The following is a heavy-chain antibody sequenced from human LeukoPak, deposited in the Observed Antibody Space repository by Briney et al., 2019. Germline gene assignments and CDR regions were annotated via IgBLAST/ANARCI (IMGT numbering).Heavy chain of an antibody. CDR3: ARVSPHIVVVVAATRGDYFAY. CDR1: GGSISSYY. D-gene: IGHD2-15*01. CDR2: IYTSGST. V-gene: IGHV4-4*07. J-gene: IGHJ4*02. Sequence: SETLSLICAVSGGSISSYYWSWIRQPAGKGLEWIGRIYTSGSTTYNPSLRSRVTMSVDTSKNQFSLKLSSVTAADTAVYYCARVSPHIVVVVAATRGDYFAYWGQGTLVTVSS.